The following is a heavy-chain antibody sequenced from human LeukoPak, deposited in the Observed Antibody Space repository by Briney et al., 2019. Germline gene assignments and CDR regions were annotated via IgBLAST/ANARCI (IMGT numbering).Heavy chain of an antibody. V-gene: IGHV3-23*01. D-gene: IGHD3-16*01. CDR3: ARDGGYYYYGMDV. J-gene: IGHJ6*02. CDR2: ISGSGGST. CDR1: GFTFSSYA. Sequence: GGSLRLSCAASGFTFSSYAMSWVRQAPGKGLEWVSAISGSGGSTYYADSVKGRFTISRDNSNNTLYLQMNSLRAEDTAVYSCARDGGYYYYGMDVWGQGTTVTVSS.